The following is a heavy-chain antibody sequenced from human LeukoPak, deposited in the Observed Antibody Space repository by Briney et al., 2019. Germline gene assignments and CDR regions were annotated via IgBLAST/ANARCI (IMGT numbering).Heavy chain of an antibody. CDR3: ARGIHDNIF. D-gene: IGHD1-1*01. CDR2: ITGSGGNS. CDR1: GSTLSTYA. J-gene: IGHJ4*02. V-gene: IGHV3-23*01. Sequence: GGSLRLSCAASGSTLSTYAMSWVRQAPGKGLEWVSGITGSGGNSKSADSVKGRFTISRDNAKNSVYLQMNSLGVEDAAVYYCARGIHDNIFGGQGTQVTVSS.